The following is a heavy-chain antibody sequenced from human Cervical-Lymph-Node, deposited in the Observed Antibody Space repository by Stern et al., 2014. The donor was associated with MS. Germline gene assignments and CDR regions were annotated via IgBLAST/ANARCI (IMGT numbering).Heavy chain of an antibody. CDR2: IIPMFGTP. CDR1: GGTFNNHV. Sequence: QVQLVQSGAEVKKPGSSVKVSCKASGGTFNNHVISWVLQARGPGLEWMGGIIPMFGTPNYARKFQGRVTIIADKSASTVHMVLSNLNDEDTAIYYCANRDMGYTYGRHDYWGQGTLVTVS. CDR3: ANRDMGYTYGRHDY. J-gene: IGHJ4*02. V-gene: IGHV1-69*06. D-gene: IGHD5-12*01.